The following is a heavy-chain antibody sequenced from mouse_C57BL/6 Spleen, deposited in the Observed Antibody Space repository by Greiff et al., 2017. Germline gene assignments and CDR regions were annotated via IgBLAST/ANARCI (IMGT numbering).Heavy chain of an antibody. J-gene: IGHJ4*01. CDR2: IYPGSGNT. V-gene: IGHV1-84*01. D-gene: IGHD2-9*01. CDR1: GYTFTDYY. Sequence: LQESGPELVKPGASVKISCKASGYTFTDYYINWVKQRPGQGLEWIGWIYPGSGNTKYNEKFKGKATLTVDTSSSTAYMQLSSLTSEDSAVYFCASPYYGYDRYYAMDYWGQGTSVTVSS. CDR3: ASPYYGYDRYYAMDY.